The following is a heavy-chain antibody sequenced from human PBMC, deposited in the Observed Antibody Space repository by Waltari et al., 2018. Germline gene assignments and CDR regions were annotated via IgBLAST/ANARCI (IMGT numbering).Heavy chain of an antibody. Sequence: EVQLLESGGCLVQPGGSLTLSCAASGFTFSICAMSCVRQAPGKGLEWFSAISGSGGSTYYADSVKGRFTISRDNSKNTLYLQMNSLRAEDTAVYYCAITVTTSDASFDIWGQGTMVTVSS. J-gene: IGHJ3*02. D-gene: IGHD4-17*01. CDR3: AITVTTSDASFDI. CDR1: GFTFSICA. V-gene: IGHV3-23*01. CDR2: ISGSGGST.